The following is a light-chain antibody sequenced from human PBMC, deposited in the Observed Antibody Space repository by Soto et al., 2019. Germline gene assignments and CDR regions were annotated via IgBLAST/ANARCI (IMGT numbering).Light chain of an antibody. Sequence: QSALTQPASVSGSPGQSITISCTGTSSDVGAYNYVSWYQQHPVKAPKLMIYDVSSRPSGISNRFSGSKSGNTASLTISGVQAEDEADYYCSSYASSSTVIFGGGTKL. CDR3: SSYASSSTVI. CDR1: SSDVGAYNY. J-gene: IGLJ2*01. V-gene: IGLV2-14*01. CDR2: DVS.